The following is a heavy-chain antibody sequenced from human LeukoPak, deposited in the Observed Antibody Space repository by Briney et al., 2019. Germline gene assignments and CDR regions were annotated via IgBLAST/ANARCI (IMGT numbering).Heavy chain of an antibody. D-gene: IGHD5-18*01. V-gene: IGHV3-21*01. Sequence: GGSLRLSCAASGFTFSSYSMNWVRQAPGKGLEWVSSISSSSSYIYYADSVKGRFTISRDNAKNSLYLQMNSLRAEDTAVYYCARDRGWIQLWSKGAFDYWGQGTLVTVSS. J-gene: IGHJ4*02. CDR3: ARDRGWIQLWSKGAFDY. CDR1: GFTFSSYS. CDR2: ISSSSSYI.